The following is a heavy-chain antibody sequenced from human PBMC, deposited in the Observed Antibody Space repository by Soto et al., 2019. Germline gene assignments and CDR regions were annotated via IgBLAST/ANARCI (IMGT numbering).Heavy chain of an antibody. Sequence: LTCTVSGASISSGAHYWSWTRQLPGKGLEWIGYIHHSGSMFYNPSLKSRVTISLDTSKNQLSLLMSSVTAADTARYYCARDFVGYNGMDVWGQGTTVTVSS. D-gene: IGHD1-26*01. J-gene: IGHJ6*02. V-gene: IGHV4-31*03. CDR1: GASISSGAHY. CDR2: IHHSGSM. CDR3: ARDFVGYNGMDV.